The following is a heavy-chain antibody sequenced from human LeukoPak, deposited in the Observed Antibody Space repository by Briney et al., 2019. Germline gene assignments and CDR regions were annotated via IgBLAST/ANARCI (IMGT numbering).Heavy chain of an antibody. CDR1: GYSFTSSW. V-gene: IGHV5-51*01. J-gene: IGHJ4*02. CDR2: VFPADSDT. D-gene: IGHD4-17*01. CDR3: ARHGGAFDY. Sequence: GESLKISCKGSGYSFTSSWIGWVRQMPGKGLEWMGIVFPADSDTRYSPSFQGQVTFSADKPISTAYLQWSSLKASDSAMYYCARHGGAFDYWGQGTLVTVSS.